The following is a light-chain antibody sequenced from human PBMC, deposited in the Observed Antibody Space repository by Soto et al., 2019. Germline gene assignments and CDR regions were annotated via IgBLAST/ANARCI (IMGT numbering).Light chain of an antibody. V-gene: IGKV1-39*01. J-gene: IGKJ1*01. CDR2: AAS. Sequence: DIQMTESPSSLSASVGDRVTITCRARQTIGNYLNWYQQRPGKAPNLLISAASTLQSGVPSRFSGSGSGTDFTLTITSLQPEDFATYYCQQSYNTPRTFGQGTKVDIK. CDR1: QTIGNY. CDR3: QQSYNTPRT.